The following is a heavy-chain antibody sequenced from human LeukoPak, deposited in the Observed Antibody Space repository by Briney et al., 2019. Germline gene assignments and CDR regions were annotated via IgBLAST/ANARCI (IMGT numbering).Heavy chain of an antibody. V-gene: IGHV4-30-2*01. CDR2: IYHSGST. CDR3: ARCGATIDAFDI. Sequence: PSQTLSLTCAVSGGSISSGGYSWSWIRQPPGKGLEWIGYIYHSGSTYYNPSLKSRVTISVDTSKNQFSLKLSSVTAADTAVYYCARCGATIDAFDIWGQGTMVTVSS. CDR1: GGSISSGGYS. D-gene: IGHD5-12*01. J-gene: IGHJ3*02.